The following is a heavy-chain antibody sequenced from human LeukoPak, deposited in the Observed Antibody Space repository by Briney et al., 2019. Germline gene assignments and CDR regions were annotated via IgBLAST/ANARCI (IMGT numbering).Heavy chain of an antibody. CDR2: IYSGGST. J-gene: IGHJ6*03. CDR1: GFTVSSNY. CDR3: AKNYGSGSSVKYYYYMDV. D-gene: IGHD3-10*01. V-gene: IGHV3-66*01. Sequence: GGSLRLSCAASGFTVSSNYMSWVRQAPGKGLEWVSVIYSGGSTYYADSVKGRFTISRDNAKNSLYLQMNSLRAEDSAVYYCAKNYGSGSSVKYYYYMDVWGKGTTVTVSS.